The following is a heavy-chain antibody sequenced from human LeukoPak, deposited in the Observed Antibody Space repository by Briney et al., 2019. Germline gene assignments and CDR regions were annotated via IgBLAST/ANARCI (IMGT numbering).Heavy chain of an antibody. Sequence: GRSLRLSCAASGFTFDDYAMHWVRQAPGKGLEWVSGISWNSGSIGYADSVKGRFTISRDNAKNSLYLQMNSLRAEDTALYYCAKGAGYYYDSSGCYDPYYFDYWGQGTLVTVSS. CDR3: AKGAGYYYDSSGCYDPYYFDY. V-gene: IGHV3-9*01. D-gene: IGHD3-22*01. CDR1: GFTFDDYA. CDR2: ISWNSGSI. J-gene: IGHJ4*02.